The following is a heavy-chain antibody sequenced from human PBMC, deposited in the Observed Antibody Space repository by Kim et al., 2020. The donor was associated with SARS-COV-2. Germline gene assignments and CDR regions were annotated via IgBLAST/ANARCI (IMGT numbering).Heavy chain of an antibody. CDR3: ATSTDLYCSSTSCYSGAFDI. V-gene: IGHV3-53*01. J-gene: IGHJ3*02. Sequence: GGSLRLSCAASGFTVSSNYMSWVRQAPGKGLEWVSVIYSGGSTYYADSVKGRFTISRDNSKNTLYLQMNSLRAEDTAVYYCATSTDLYCSSTSCYSGAFDIWGQGTMVTVSS. CDR1: GFTVSSNY. D-gene: IGHD2-2*01. CDR2: IYSGGST.